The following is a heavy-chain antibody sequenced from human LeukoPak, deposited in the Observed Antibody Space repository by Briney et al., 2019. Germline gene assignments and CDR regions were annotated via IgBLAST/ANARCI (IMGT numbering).Heavy chain of an antibody. Sequence: RGSLRLSCAASGFTFSSYAMSWVRQAPGKGLEWVSAISGSGGSTYYADSVKGRFTISRDNSKNTLYLQMNSLRAEDTAVYYCAKGGEDSSGWYFDYWGQGTLVTVSS. D-gene: IGHD6-19*01. V-gene: IGHV3-23*01. CDR1: GFTFSSYA. J-gene: IGHJ4*02. CDR3: AKGGEDSSGWYFDY. CDR2: ISGSGGST.